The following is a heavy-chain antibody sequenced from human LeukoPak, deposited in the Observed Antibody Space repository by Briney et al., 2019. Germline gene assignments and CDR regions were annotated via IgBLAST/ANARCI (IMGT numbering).Heavy chain of an antibody. Sequence: PGGSLRLSCAASGFTFSRYSMNWVRQAPGRGLEWVSSISSSSSYIYYADSVKGRFTISRDNAKNSLYLQMNSLRAEDTAVYYCARSQQQLVRSLDYWGQGTLVTVSS. CDR3: ARSQQQLVRSLDY. CDR1: GFTFSRYS. D-gene: IGHD6-13*01. J-gene: IGHJ4*02. V-gene: IGHV3-21*01. CDR2: ISSSSSYI.